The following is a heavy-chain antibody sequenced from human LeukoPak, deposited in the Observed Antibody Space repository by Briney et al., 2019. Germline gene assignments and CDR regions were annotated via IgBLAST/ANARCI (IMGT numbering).Heavy chain of an antibody. CDR3: ARRRYYYFDY. J-gene: IGHJ4*02. CDR1: GFTFSSYG. Sequence: PGESLTLSCPASGFTFSSYGMHWVRQAPGKGLAWVAVIWYDGSNKYYADSVKGRFTIYRDNSKNTLDLQMNSLIAVDTAVYSCARRRYYYFDYWGQGTLVTVSS. V-gene: IGHV3-33*01. D-gene: IGHD1-26*01. CDR2: IWYDGSNK.